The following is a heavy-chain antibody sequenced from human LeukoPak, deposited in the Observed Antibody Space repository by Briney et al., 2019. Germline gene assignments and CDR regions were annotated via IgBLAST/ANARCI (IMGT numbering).Heavy chain of an antibody. CDR1: GGSISSYY. CDR2: IYYSGST. CDR3: ARDPGLLWFGELFSDYGMDV. Sequence: SETLSLTCTVSGGSISSYYWSWIRQPPGKGLEWIGYIYYSGSTNYNPSLKSRVTISVDTSKNQFSLKLSSVTAADTAVYYCARDPGLLWFGELFSDYGMDVWGKGTTVTVSS. V-gene: IGHV4-59*12. J-gene: IGHJ6*04. D-gene: IGHD3-10*01.